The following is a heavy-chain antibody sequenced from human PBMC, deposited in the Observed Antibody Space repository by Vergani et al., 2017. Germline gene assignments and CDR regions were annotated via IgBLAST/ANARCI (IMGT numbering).Heavy chain of an antibody. V-gene: IGHV5-10-1*01. CDR1: GYSFTSYW. D-gene: IGHD2-15*01. CDR2: IDPSDSYT. CDR3: ARQDCIGGSCYDIFSPEYNWFDP. J-gene: IGHJ5*02. Sequence: EVQLVQSGAEVKKPGESLRISCKGSGYSFTSYWISWVRQMPGKGLEWMGRIDPSDSYTNYSPSFQGHVTISADKSISTAYLQWSSLKASDTAMYYCARQDCIGGSCYDIFSPEYNWFDPWGQGTLVTVSS.